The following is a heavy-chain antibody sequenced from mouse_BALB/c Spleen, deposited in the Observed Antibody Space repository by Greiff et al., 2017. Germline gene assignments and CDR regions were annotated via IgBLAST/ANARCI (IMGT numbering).Heavy chain of an antibody. CDR1: GFNIKDTY. V-gene: IGHV14-3*02. J-gene: IGHJ3*01. D-gene: IGHD1-1*01. CDR2: IDPANGNT. CDR3: ATPYYYGSAWFAY. Sequence: VQLQQSGAELVKPGASVKLSCTASGFNIKDTYMHWVKQRPEQGLEWIGRIDPANGNTKYDPKFQGKATITADTSSNTAYLQLSSLTSEDTAVYYCATPYYYGSAWFAYWGQGTLVTVSA.